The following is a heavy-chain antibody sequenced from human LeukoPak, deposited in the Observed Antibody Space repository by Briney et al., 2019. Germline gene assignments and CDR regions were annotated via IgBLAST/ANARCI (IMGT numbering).Heavy chain of an antibody. CDR2: ITTSSTYM. V-gene: IGHV3-21*01. J-gene: IGHJ6*03. D-gene: IGHD6-19*01. CDR1: GFTFSAYN. Sequence: SGGSLRLSCAASGFTFSAYNMNWVRRTPGKGLEWVSSITTSSTYMFYADSVRGRFTISRDNAENSLYLQMNSLRDEDTAVYYCARDPYSGGYGAYYYYYMDVWGKGTTVTVSS. CDR3: ARDPYSGGYGAYYYYYMDV.